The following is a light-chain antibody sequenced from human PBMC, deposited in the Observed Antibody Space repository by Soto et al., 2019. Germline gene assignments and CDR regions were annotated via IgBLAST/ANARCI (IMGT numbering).Light chain of an antibody. V-gene: IGKV3-20*01. CDR3: HQYGNSPLT. CDR1: QSVSNSY. J-gene: IGKJ1*01. CDR2: GAS. Sequence: DILLTHSPGTLPLPPAERATLPCTPSQSVSNSYLAWYQQNPGQAPRLIIYGASSRATGIPDRFSGSGSGIDFTLTISRMEPEDFAVYYCHQYGNSPLTFGHGTKVDIK.